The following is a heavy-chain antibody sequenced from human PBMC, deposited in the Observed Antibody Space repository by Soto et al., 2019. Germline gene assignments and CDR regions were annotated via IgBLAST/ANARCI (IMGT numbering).Heavy chain of an antibody. D-gene: IGHD3-3*01. CDR3: ARDRYDFWSGFPGTFDY. J-gene: IGHJ4*02. CDR1: GGSISSSNW. V-gene: IGHV4-4*02. CDR2: IFHSGST. Sequence: SETLSLTCAVSGGSISSSNWWSWVRQPPGKGLEWIGEIFHSGSTNYNPSLKSRVTISVDKSKNQFSLKLSSVTAADTAMYYCARDRYDFWSGFPGTFDYWGQGTPVTVSS.